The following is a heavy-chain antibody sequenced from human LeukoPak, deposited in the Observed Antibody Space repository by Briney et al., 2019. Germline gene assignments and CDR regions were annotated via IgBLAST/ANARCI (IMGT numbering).Heavy chain of an antibody. J-gene: IGHJ4*02. V-gene: IGHV1-2*02. CDR3: AREEASMKFD. CDR2: INPNSGDT. CDR1: GYTFTGYY. Sequence: EASVKVSCKASGYTFTGYYMHWMRQAPGQGLEWMGWINPNSGDTNYAQKFQGRVTMTRDTSISTAYVELSRLRSDDTAVYYCAREEASMKFDWGQGTLVTVSS.